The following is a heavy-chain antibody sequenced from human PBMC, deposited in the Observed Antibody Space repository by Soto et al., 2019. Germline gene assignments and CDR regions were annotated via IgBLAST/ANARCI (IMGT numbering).Heavy chain of an antibody. V-gene: IGHV3-30-3*01. CDR3: ARYDYYGSGSYYGIDY. J-gene: IGHJ4*02. CDR2: ISYDGSNK. Sequence: GGPLRLSCAASGFTFSNYAMHWVRQAPGKGLEWVAVISYDGSNKYYADSVKGRFTISRDNSKNTLYLQMNSLRAEDTAVYYWARYDYYGSGSYYGIDYWGQGTLVTVSS. CDR1: GFTFSNYA. D-gene: IGHD3-10*01.